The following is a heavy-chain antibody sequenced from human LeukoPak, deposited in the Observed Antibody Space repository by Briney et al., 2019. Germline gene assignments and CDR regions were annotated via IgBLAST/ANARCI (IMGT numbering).Heavy chain of an antibody. D-gene: IGHD4-23*01. V-gene: IGHV1-18*01. CDR1: GYTFSNYG. Sequence: ASVKASCKTSGYTFSNYGIAWVRQAPGQGFEWMGWISAYKGDTIYAQKFQGRVTMTTDTSTTTAYMELRSLRSEDTAVYYCAKDFLPVGTPSNYFDYWGQGTLVTVSS. CDR3: AKDFLPVGTPSNYFDY. J-gene: IGHJ4*02. CDR2: ISAYKGDT.